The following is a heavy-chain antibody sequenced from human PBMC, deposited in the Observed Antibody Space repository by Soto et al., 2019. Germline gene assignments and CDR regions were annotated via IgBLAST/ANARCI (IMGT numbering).Heavy chain of an antibody. CDR2: ISGSGGST. D-gene: IGHD6-13*01. CDR1: GFTFSSYA. CDR3: AKDTALRSSWYYYFDY. Sequence: EVQLLESGGGLVQPGGSLRLSCAASGFTFSSYAMSWVRQAPGKGLEWVSAISGSGGSTYYADSVKGRFTISRDNSKNTLYLQMNSLRAEDTAVYYCAKDTALRSSWYYYFDYWGQGTLVTVSS. J-gene: IGHJ4*02. V-gene: IGHV3-23*01.